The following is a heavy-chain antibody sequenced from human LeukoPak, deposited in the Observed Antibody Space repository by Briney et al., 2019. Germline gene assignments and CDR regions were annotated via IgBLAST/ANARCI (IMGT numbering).Heavy chain of an antibody. Sequence: SETLSLTCAVYGGSFSGYYWSWIRQPPGKGLEWIGEINHSGSTNYNPSLKSRVTISVDTSKNQFSLKLSSVTAADTAVYYCARNLGYCSGGSCYQRKRYYYYYGMDVWGQGTTVTVSS. J-gene: IGHJ6*02. D-gene: IGHD2-15*01. CDR1: GGSFSGYY. CDR2: INHSGST. CDR3: ARNLGYCSGGSCYQRKRYYYYYGMDV. V-gene: IGHV4-34*01.